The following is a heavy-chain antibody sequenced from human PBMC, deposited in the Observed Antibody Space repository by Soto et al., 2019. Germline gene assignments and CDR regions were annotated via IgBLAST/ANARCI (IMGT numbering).Heavy chain of an antibody. CDR3: AQTLGLAVSGPGRFDL. D-gene: IGHD6-19*01. CDR1: GGTFSRYA. Sequence: QVQLVQSGTEVKKPGSSVKVSCKASGGTFSRYAINWVRQAPGQGLEWMGGITPIFGTPNYAQKFQGRDTITADGSTKTAYMELRRLRSEDTAVYYCAQTLGLAVSGPGRFDLWGRGTLVTVTS. V-gene: IGHV1-69*12. J-gene: IGHJ2*01. CDR2: ITPIFGTP.